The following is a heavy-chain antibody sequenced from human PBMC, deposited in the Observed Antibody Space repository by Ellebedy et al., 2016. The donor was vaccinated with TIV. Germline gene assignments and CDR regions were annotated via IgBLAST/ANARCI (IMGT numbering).Heavy chain of an antibody. CDR1: GYTFTSYG. J-gene: IGHJ6*03. CDR2: ISAYNGNT. Sequence: ASVKVSCXASGYTFTSYGISWVRQAPGQGLEWMGWISAYNGNTNYAQKLQGRVTMTTDTSTNTAYMELRSLRSDDTAVYYCASKRSEIDFWSGYLIRHIYYYYMDVWGKGTTVTVSS. V-gene: IGHV1-18*01. CDR3: ASKRSEIDFWSGYLIRHIYYYYMDV. D-gene: IGHD3-3*01.